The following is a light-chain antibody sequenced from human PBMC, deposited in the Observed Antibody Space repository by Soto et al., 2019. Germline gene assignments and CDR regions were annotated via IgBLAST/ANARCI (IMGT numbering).Light chain of an antibody. V-gene: IGKV3-11*01. CDR2: DAS. CDR3: QQRSKWPPP. Sequence: EIVLTQSPATLSLSPGERATLSCRASQSISTYLAWYQQKPGQAPRLLIYDASQRATGIPARLSGSGSGTDFTRTISSLEPEDVAVYYCQQRSKWPPPFVGGTKVEIK. J-gene: IGKJ4*01. CDR1: QSISTY.